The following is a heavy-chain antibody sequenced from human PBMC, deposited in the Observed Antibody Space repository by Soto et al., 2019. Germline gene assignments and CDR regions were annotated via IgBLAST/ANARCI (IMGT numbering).Heavy chain of an antibody. CDR2: ISNDGSK. J-gene: IGHJ4*02. CDR3: VKNYDTSGYYQFDF. D-gene: IGHD3-22*01. Sequence: GGSLRLSCAASGFRFSTYGMHWVRQAPGKGLEWVAVISNDGSKYYADSVKGRFTISRDNPKNTLYLQMNSLRPDDTAVYYCVKNYDTSGYYQFDFWGQGTLVTVSS. CDR1: GFRFSTYG. V-gene: IGHV3-30*18.